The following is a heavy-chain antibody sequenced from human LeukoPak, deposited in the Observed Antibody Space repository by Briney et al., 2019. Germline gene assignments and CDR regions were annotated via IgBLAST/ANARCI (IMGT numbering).Heavy chain of an antibody. D-gene: IGHD3-22*01. CDR1: GFTFDDYA. V-gene: IGHV3-9*03. CDR3: AKAKQTYYYDSSGYYVGHYFDY. J-gene: IGHJ4*02. CDR2: ISWNSGSI. Sequence: GGSLRLSCAASGFTFDDYAMHWVRQAPGKGLEWVSGISWNSGSIGYADSVKGRFTISRDNAKNSLYLQMNSLRAEDMALYYCAKAKQTYYYDSSGYYVGHYFDYWGQGTLVTVSS.